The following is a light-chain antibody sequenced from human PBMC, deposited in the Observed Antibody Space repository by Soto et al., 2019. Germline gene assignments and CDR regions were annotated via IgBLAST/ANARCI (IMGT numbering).Light chain of an antibody. CDR2: GAS. Sequence: EIVLTQSPGTLSLSPGERATLSCRASQSVSSNYLAWYQQKPGQAPRLLIYGASRGAAGIPDRFSGSGSGTDFTLTISRLEPEDFATYYCLQHNSFPYTFGQGTKLEIK. CDR1: QSVSSNY. V-gene: IGKV3-20*01. J-gene: IGKJ2*01. CDR3: LQHNSFPYT.